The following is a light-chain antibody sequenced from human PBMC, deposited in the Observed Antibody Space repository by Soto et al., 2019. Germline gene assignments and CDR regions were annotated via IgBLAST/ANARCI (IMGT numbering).Light chain of an antibody. CDR3: QQYDNSAPFS. CDR1: QSVRSSY. J-gene: IGKJ4*01. CDR2: DGS. V-gene: IGKV3D-20*01. Sequence: EIVLTQSPATLSLSPGDRATLSCGASQSVRSSYVAWYQQKAGLAPRLLIYDGSSRASGIPVRFSGSGSGTDFTLSIGRLEPEDFAVYDCQQYDNSAPFSFGGGSKVEMK.